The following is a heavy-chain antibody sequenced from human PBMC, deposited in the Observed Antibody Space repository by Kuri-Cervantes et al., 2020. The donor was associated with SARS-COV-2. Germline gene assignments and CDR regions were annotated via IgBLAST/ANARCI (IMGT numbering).Heavy chain of an antibody. Sequence: GESLKISCAASGFTLRGYALHWVRQAPGKGLEWVSSISGGSTYYADSRKGRFTISRDNSKNTLHLQMNSLRAEDTAVYYCAKDRSGSYYFFDAFDIWGQGTMVTVSS. V-gene: IGHV3-38-3*01. CDR1: GFTLRGYA. CDR3: AKDRSGSYYFFDAFDI. D-gene: IGHD1-26*01. CDR2: ISGGST. J-gene: IGHJ3*02.